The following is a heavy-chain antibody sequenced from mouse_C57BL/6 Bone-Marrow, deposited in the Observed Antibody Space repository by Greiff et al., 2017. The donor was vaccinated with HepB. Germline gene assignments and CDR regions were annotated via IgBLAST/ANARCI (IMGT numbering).Heavy chain of an antibody. Sequence: VQLQQSGPELVKPGASVKISCKASGYSFTDYNMNWVKQSNGKSLEWIGVIYPNTGTTSYNQKFKGKATLTVDQSSNTAYMQLNSLTSEVSAVYYCAREYYGSRRKYFYVWGTGTTVTVSS. CDR1: GYSFTDYN. CDR3: AREYYGSRRKYFYV. V-gene: IGHV1-39*01. J-gene: IGHJ1*03. CDR2: IYPNTGTT. D-gene: IGHD1-1*01.